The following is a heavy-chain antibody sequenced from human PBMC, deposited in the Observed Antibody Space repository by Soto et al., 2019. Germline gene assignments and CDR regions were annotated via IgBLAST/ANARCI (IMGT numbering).Heavy chain of an antibody. J-gene: IGHJ4*02. D-gene: IGHD3-10*01. Sequence: ASVKVSCKVSGYTLTELSMHWVRQAPGKGLEWMGGFDPEDGETIYAQKFQGRVTMTEDTSTDTAYMELSSLRSEDTAVYYCATTMVRGVIIFYFLDYSGQGSLVIVSS. CDR3: ATTMVRGVIIFYFLDY. CDR2: FDPEDGET. V-gene: IGHV1-24*01. CDR1: GYTLTELS.